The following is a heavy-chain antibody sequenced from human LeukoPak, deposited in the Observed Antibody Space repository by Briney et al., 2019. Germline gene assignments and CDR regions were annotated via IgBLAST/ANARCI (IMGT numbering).Heavy chain of an antibody. CDR1: GLTLNSFL. J-gene: IGHJ3*01. CDR2: INKGGSEE. V-gene: IGHV3-7*01. Sequence: GESLTLSYSASGLTLNSFLMRWVAPAAGRGLEGVANINKGGSEEKHFDPVKGRFTVPRDNAKYSLYLQLNRLRRDDTAVYYCARSNPNRNALDLWGQGTMVT. CDR3: ARSNPNRNALDL. D-gene: IGHD1-14*01.